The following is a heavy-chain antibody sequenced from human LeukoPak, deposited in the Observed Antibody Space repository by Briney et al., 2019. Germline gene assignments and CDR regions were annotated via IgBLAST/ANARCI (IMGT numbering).Heavy chain of an antibody. CDR3: ATDQAGA. J-gene: IGHJ5*02. CDR1: GFTFSSYG. D-gene: IGHD1-26*01. Sequence: GGSLRLSCAVSGFTFSSYGMPWVRQAPGRGLGWVTFIRYDGSNEYYADSVRGRFTIYRDNSKSTLYLQMNSLRAEDTAVYSCATDQAGAWGQGTRVTVSS. CDR2: IRYDGSNE. V-gene: IGHV3-30*02.